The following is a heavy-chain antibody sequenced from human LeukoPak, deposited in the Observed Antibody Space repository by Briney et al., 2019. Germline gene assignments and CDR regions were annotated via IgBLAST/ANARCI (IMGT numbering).Heavy chain of an antibody. CDR3: ARDPSKGSGSYPPV. CDR2: IYTSGST. CDR1: GGSISSGSYY. J-gene: IGHJ4*02. D-gene: IGHD3-10*01. Sequence: SQTLPLTCTVSGGSISSGSYYWSWIRQPAGKGLEWIGRIYTSGSTNYNPSLKSRVTISVDTSKNQFSLTLSSVTAADTAVYYCARDPSKGSGSYPPVWGQGTLVTVSS. V-gene: IGHV4-61*02.